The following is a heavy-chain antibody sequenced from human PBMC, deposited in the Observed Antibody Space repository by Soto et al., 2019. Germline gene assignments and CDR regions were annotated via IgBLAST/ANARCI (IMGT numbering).Heavy chain of an antibody. CDR3: VKDGYCSSTSCYGHDFDY. CDR2: ISWNGGPI. Sequence: EVELVESGGGLGQPGRSLRLSCAASGFTLFDYAMHWVRQAPGKGLEWVAGISWNGGPIGYADSVKGRFTIARDNAKNSLDLQMNGLRAEDTALYYCVKDGYCSSTSCYGHDFDYWGQGTLVIVSS. J-gene: IGHJ4*02. V-gene: IGHV3-9*01. CDR1: GFTLFDYA. D-gene: IGHD2-2*01.